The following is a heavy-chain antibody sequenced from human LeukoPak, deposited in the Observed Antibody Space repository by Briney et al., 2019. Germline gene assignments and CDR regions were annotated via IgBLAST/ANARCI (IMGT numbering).Heavy chain of an antibody. CDR3: ARHVNDFGVAIIDNYFDY. CDR1: GGSVSSGSYY. V-gene: IGHV4-61*01. J-gene: IGHJ4*02. CDR2: IYHSGNT. Sequence: PSETLSLTCTVSGGSVSSGSYYWSWIRQPPGKGLDWIGYIYHSGNTNYNPSLKSRVSISVDTSKNQFSLKVTSVTAADTAVYYCARHVNDFGVAIIDNYFDYWGQGTLVTVSS. D-gene: IGHD3-3*01.